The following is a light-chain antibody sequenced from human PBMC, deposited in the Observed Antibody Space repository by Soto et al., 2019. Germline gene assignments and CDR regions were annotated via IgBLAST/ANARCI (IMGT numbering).Light chain of an antibody. Sequence: QSALTQSPSASGTPGQRVTISCSGSTSNLGSNSVNWYQQLPGTAPKVVIYGNDQRPSGVPDRFSGSKSGTSASLAISGLQSDYEADYYCHSFDSSLRVYVFGSGTKLTVL. J-gene: IGLJ1*01. CDR3: HSFDSSLRVYV. CDR2: GND. V-gene: IGLV1-44*01. CDR1: TSNLGSNS.